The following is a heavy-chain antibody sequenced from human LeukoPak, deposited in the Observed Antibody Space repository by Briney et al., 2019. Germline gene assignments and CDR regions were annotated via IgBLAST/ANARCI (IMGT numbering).Heavy chain of an antibody. CDR2: ISSSSSYI. CDR1: GFTFDDYA. D-gene: IGHD3-9*01. CDR3: ARHLSGYSRDAFDI. J-gene: IGHJ3*02. V-gene: IGHV3-21*01. Sequence: GGSLRLSCAASGFTFDDYAMHWVRQAPGKGLEWVSSISSSSSYIYYADSVKGRFTISRDNAKNSLYLQMNSLRAEDTAVYYCARHLSGYSRDAFDIWGQGTMVTVSS.